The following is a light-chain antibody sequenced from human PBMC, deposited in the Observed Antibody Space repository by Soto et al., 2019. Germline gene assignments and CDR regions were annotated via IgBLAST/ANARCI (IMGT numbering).Light chain of an antibody. Sequence: DIQMTQSPSSLSASVGDRVTITCQASQDISNYLKWYQQKPGKAPKLLIYDASNLETGVPSRFSGSGSGTDFTFTISSLQPEDIATYYCQQYDNPRLTFGGGTKVEIK. CDR1: QDISNY. V-gene: IGKV1-33*01. J-gene: IGKJ4*01. CDR3: QQYDNPRLT. CDR2: DAS.